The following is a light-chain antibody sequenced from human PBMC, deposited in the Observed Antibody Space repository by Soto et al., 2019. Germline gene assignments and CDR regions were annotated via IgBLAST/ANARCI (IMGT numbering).Light chain of an antibody. CDR3: QQYNSVSLLT. Sequence: IPMTQSPSNLSASVVDRVTITCRVSQSISSWLAWYQQKPGKAPKLLIYKASTLESGVPSRFSGSGSGTEFTLTISSLQPDDFATYYCQQYNSVSLLTFGGGTKVDI. CDR1: QSISSW. V-gene: IGKV1-5*03. CDR2: KAS. J-gene: IGKJ4*01.